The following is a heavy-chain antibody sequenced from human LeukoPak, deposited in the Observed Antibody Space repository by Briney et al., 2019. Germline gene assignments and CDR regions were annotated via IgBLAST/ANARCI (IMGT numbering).Heavy chain of an antibody. CDR3: ARHVPGRDTAMLTDY. CDR2: IHYTGST. Sequence: SETLSLTCTVSGGYISGYYWSWVRQPPGKGLEYIGYIHYTGSTNYNPSLKSRVTISVDTSKNRFSLKLSSVTAADPAVYYCARHVPGRDTAMLTDYWGQGALVTVSS. V-gene: IGHV4-59*08. J-gene: IGHJ4*02. D-gene: IGHD5-18*01. CDR1: GGYISGYY.